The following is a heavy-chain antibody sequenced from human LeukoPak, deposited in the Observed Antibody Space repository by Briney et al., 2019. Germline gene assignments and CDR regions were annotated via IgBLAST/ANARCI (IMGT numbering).Heavy chain of an antibody. CDR2: MIPILGIA. Sequence: SVKVSCKASGGTFSSYAISWVRQAPGQGLEWMGRMIPILGIANYAQKFQGRVTITADKSTSTAYMELSSLRSEDTAVYYCARAHYATVTNPYFDYYYGMDVWGQGTTVTVSS. D-gene: IGHD4-17*01. CDR1: GGTFSSYA. V-gene: IGHV1-69*04. CDR3: ARAHYATVTNPYFDYYYGMDV. J-gene: IGHJ6*02.